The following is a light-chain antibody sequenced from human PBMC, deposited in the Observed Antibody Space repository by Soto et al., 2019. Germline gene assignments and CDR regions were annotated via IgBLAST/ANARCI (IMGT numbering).Light chain of an antibody. CDR2: GNS. CDR3: QSYDSSLSGVV. V-gene: IGLV1-40*01. Sequence: HSVLTQPPSVSGAPGQRVTISCTGSSSNIGAGYDVHWYQQLPGPAPKLLIYGNSNRPSGVPDRFSGSKSGTSASLAITGLQAEDEADYYCQSYDSSLSGVVFGGGTKLTVL. CDR1: SSNIGAGYD. J-gene: IGLJ2*01.